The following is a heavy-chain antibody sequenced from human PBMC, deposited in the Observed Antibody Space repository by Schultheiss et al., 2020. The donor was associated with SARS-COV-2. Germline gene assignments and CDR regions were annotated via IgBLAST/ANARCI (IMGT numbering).Heavy chain of an antibody. Sequence: SQTLSLTCAVYGGSFSGYYWSWIRQPPGKGLEWIGEIYHSGSTNYNPSLKSRVTISVDKSKNQFSLKLSSVTAADTAVYYCARGSRIVVVAPEYPTYYYYGMDVWDQGTTVTVSS. CDR1: GGSFSGYY. D-gene: IGHD2-15*01. CDR2: IYHSGST. CDR3: ARGSRIVVVAPEYPTYYYYGMDV. J-gene: IGHJ6*02. V-gene: IGHV4-34*01.